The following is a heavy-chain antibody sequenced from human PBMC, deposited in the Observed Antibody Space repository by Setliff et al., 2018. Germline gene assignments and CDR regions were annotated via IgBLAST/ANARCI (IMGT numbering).Heavy chain of an antibody. CDR3: ARDLYSSSSGGFYYYYYYMDV. J-gene: IGHJ6*03. CDR2: IYSSGST. D-gene: IGHD6-6*01. CDR1: GGSISSGSYY. Sequence: SETLSLTCTVSGGSISSGSYYWSWIRQPAGKGLEWIGHIYSSGSTNYNPSLKSRVTISVDRSKNQFPLKLSSVIAADTAVYYCARDLYSSSSGGFYYYYYYMDVWGKGTTVTVSS. V-gene: IGHV4-61*09.